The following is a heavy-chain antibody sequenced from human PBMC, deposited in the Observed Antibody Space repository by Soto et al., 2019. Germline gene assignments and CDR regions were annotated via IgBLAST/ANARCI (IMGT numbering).Heavy chain of an antibody. CDR3: ARDPYQSSNYYGSEFDY. D-gene: IGHD3-10*01. J-gene: IGHJ4*02. CDR2: ISYSGST. Sequence: PSETLSLTCTVSGGSISSYYWSWIRQSPGKGLEWIGYISYSGSTEYNPSLKSRVTISVDTSKNQFSLKLSSVTAADTAVYYCARDPYQSSNYYGSEFDYWGQGILVTVSS. V-gene: IGHV4-59*12. CDR1: GGSISSYY.